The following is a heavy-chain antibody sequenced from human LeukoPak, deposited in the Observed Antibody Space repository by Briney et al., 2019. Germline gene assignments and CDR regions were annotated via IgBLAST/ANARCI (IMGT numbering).Heavy chain of an antibody. D-gene: IGHD2-2*01. J-gene: IGHJ6*03. V-gene: IGHV3-30*03. CDR1: GFTFSSYG. Sequence: GGSLRLSCAASGFTFSSYGMHWVRQAPGKGLEWVAVISYDGSNKYYADSVKGRFTISRDNSKNTLYLQMNSLRAEDTAVYYCAIVPSSNYYYYYMDVWGKGTTVTISS. CDR3: AIVPSSNYYYYYMDV. CDR2: ISYDGSNK.